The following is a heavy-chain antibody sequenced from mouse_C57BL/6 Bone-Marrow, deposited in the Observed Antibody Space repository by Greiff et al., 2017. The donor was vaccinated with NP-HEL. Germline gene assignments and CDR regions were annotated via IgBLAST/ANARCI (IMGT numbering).Heavy chain of an antibody. CDR3: ARAYSNYLDY. Sequence: EVKLMESGPGLVKPSQSLSLTCSVTGYSITSGYYWNWIRRFPGNKLEWVGSISYDGSNNYSPSLKNRISITRDTSKNQFFLKLNSVTAEDTATYSCARAYSNYLDYWGQGTTLPVSS. V-gene: IGHV3-6*01. CDR2: ISYDGSN. D-gene: IGHD2-5*01. J-gene: IGHJ2*01. CDR1: GYSITSGYY.